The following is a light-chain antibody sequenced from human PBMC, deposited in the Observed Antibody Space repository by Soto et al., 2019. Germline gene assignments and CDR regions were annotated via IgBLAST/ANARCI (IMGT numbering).Light chain of an antibody. CDR1: QSIGSY. Sequence: EIVLTQSPATLSLSPGERATLSCRASQSIGSYLAWYQHKLGQPPRLLIYDASNRATGIPVRFRGSGSGTDFTLTISSLEPEDFAVYYCQQRSTWPPFSFGPGTKVDIK. CDR3: QQRSTWPPFS. V-gene: IGKV3-11*01. CDR2: DAS. J-gene: IGKJ3*01.